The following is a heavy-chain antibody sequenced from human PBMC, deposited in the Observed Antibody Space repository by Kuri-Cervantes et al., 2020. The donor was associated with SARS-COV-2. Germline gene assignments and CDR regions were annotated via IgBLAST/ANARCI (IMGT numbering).Heavy chain of an antibody. CDR3: ARGREYCTGTSCYNF. CDR2: MNPNSGNA. Sequence: GESLKISCKASGYAFTSYDINWVRQATGQGLEWMGWMNPNSGNAGYAQKFQGRVTMTRDTSISTAYMELSSLRSEDTAIYFCARGREYCTGTSCYNFWGQGTLVTVSS. J-gene: IGHJ1*01. D-gene: IGHD2-2*02. CDR1: GYAFTSYD. V-gene: IGHV1-8*02.